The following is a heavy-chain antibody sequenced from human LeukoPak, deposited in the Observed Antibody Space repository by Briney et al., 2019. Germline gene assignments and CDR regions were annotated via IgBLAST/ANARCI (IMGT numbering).Heavy chain of an antibody. CDR3: ASSWSGSYYGFAFDI. J-gene: IGHJ3*02. Sequence: ASVKVSCKASGYTFTGYYMHWVRQAPGQGLEWMGWINPNSGGTNYAQKFQGRVTMTRDTSNSTAYMELSRLRSDDTAVYYCASSWSGSYYGFAFDIWGQGTMVTVSS. V-gene: IGHV1-2*02. CDR2: INPNSGGT. D-gene: IGHD1-26*01. CDR1: GYTFTGYY.